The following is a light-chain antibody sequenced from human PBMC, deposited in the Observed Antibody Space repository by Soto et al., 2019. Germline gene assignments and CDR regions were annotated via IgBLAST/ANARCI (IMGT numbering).Light chain of an antibody. J-gene: IGKJ5*01. V-gene: IGKV3-11*01. Sequence: EIVLAQSPATLSLSTGERSTLSCRTSQYITIYLAWYQQKPGQAPRLLIYGASSRATGIPDRFSGSGSGTDFTLTISSLEPEDFAVYYCQQRSNWPITFGQGTRLEIK. CDR2: GAS. CDR1: QYITIY. CDR3: QQRSNWPIT.